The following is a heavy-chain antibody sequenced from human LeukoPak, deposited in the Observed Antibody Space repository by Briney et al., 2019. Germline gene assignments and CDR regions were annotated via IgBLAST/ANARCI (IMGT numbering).Heavy chain of an antibody. V-gene: IGHV4-31*03. CDR2: TSYSEGT. CDR3: AAADWESFYFDS. Sequence: SETLSLTCTVSGGSVSRGGYYWNWIRQHPGRGLEWIGFTSYSEGTYYNPSLMSRITISVDRSQNQFSLKMRDVTAADTAVYFCAAADWESFYFDSWGQGALVAVSS. J-gene: IGHJ4*02. D-gene: IGHD1-26*01. CDR1: GGSVSRGGYY.